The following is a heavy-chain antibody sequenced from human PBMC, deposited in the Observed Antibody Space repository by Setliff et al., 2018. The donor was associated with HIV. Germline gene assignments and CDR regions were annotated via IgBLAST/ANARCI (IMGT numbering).Heavy chain of an antibody. V-gene: IGHV3-30-3*02. Sequence: GGSLRLSCAASGFTFSSYAMHWVRQAPGKGLEWVAAISYDGSNKYYADSVKGRFTISRDKSKNTLYLQMNSLRAEDTAVYYCAKSGVIGPIDYWGQGTLVTVSS. CDR3: AKSGVIGPIDY. D-gene: IGHD3-16*02. CDR1: GFTFSSYA. J-gene: IGHJ4*02. CDR2: ISYDGSNK.